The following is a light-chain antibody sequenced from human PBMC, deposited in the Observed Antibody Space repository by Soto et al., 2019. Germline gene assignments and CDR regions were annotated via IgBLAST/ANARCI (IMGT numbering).Light chain of an antibody. V-gene: IGKV1D-12*01. Sequence: DIQMTQSPASVSASVGDRVTITCRASQGISSWLAWYQQKPGKAPKLLVYAASSLQSGVPSWFSGIGSAAYFGVRGSSLQPEDFATYYCQQANSFPRLSVGGGTKVGIK. CDR3: QQANSFPRLS. CDR2: AAS. J-gene: IGKJ4*01. CDR1: QGISSW.